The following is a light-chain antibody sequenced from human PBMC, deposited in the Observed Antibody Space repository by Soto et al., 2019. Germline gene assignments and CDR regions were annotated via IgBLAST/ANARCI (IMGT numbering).Light chain of an antibody. CDR2: DAS. V-gene: IGKV1-5*01. J-gene: IGKJ4*01. CDR3: QYLNSFPLT. Sequence: DIQMTQPPSTLSASVGDRVTMTCRASHSISSWLALYQQKPGKAPKLLIYDASSLESGVPSRFSGSGSGTEFTLTISSLQPEDVATYYCQYLNSFPLTFGGGTKVHI. CDR1: HSISSW.